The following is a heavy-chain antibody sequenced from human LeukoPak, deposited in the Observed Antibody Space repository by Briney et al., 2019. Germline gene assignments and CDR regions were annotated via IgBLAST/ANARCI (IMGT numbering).Heavy chain of an antibody. D-gene: IGHD1-1*01. CDR3: AREEHNWFDP. J-gene: IGHJ5*02. CDR2: ISAYNGNT. CDR1: DYTFTSYG. V-gene: IGHV1-18*01. Sequence: ASVKVSCKASDYTFTSYGISWVRQAPGQGLERMGWISAYNGNTNYAQKLQGRVTMTTDTSTSTAYMQLRSLRSDDTAVYYCAREEHNWFDPWGQGTLVTVSS.